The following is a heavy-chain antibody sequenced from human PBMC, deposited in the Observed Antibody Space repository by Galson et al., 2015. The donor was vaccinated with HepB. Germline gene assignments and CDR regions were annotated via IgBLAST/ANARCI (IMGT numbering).Heavy chain of an antibody. J-gene: IGHJ4*02. Sequence: SLRLSCAASGFTFSSYSMNWVRQAPGKGLEWVSYISSSSSTIYYADSVKGRFTISRDNAKNSLYLQMNSLRAEDTAVYYCARDAPRGLSKNIFDYWGQGTLVTVSS. V-gene: IGHV3-48*01. CDR2: ISSSSSTI. CDR3: ARDAPRGLSKNIFDY. CDR1: GFTFSSYS. D-gene: IGHD3-16*02.